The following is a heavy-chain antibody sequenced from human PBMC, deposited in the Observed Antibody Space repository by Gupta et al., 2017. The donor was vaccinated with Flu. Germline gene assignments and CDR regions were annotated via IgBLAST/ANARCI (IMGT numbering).Heavy chain of an antibody. J-gene: IGHJ5*02. D-gene: IGHD2-21*01. V-gene: IGHV4-61*02. CDR1: GAPISSANYH. Sequence: QVHLQESGPGLVKPSETLSLTCTVSGAPISSANYHWTWIRQPAGKGLEWMGRDEETDNPYDTASLTSRVTIYMDTAKNQFSLKLSYVTXAXTAVYYXAAYWVGHGGKSAWGQGTLVTVSS. CDR2: DEETDNP. CDR3: AAYWVGHGGKSA.